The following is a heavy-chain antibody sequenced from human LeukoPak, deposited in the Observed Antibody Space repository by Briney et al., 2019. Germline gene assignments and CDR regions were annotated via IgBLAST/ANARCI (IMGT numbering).Heavy chain of an antibody. V-gene: IGHV1-18*03. D-gene: IGHD3-3*01. J-gene: IGHJ6*03. Sequence: GASVKVSCKASGYSFSNYGISWVRQAPGQGLEWMGWISAYNGNTNYAQKLQGRVTMTTDTSTSTAYMELRSLRSDDMAVYYCARDALITIFGVVIDYYYCYYMDVWGKGTTVTVSS. CDR1: GYSFSNYG. CDR2: ISAYNGNT. CDR3: ARDALITIFGVVIDYYYCYYMDV.